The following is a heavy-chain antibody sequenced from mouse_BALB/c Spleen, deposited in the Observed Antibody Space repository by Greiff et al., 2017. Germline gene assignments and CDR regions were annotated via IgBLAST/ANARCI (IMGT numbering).Heavy chain of an antibody. CDR3: ARGDGNYGFAY. V-gene: IGHV1-15*01. Sequence: VKLMESGAELVRPGASVTLSCKASGYTFTDYEMHWVKQTPVHGLEWIGAIDPETGGTAYNQKFKGKATLTADKSSSTAYMELRSLTSEDTAVYYCARGDGNYGFAYWGQGTLVTVSA. D-gene: IGHD2-1*01. CDR1: GYTFTDYE. J-gene: IGHJ3*01. CDR2: IDPETGGT.